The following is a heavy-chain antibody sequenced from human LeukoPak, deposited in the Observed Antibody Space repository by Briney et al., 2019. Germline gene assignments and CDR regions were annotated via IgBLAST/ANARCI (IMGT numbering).Heavy chain of an antibody. J-gene: IGHJ3*01. CDR2: IYRSGGT. CDR1: GYSISSGYY. V-gene: IGHV4-38-2*02. Sequence: SETLSLTCSVSGYSISSGYYWGWIRQSPGKGLEWIGNIYRSGGTYYNPSLKSRVTISVDTSKNQFSLKLISVTAADTAVYYCARHDIVGSSAWIDAFGFWGQGTMVTVSS. CDR3: ARHDIVGSSAWIDAFGF. D-gene: IGHD2-21*01.